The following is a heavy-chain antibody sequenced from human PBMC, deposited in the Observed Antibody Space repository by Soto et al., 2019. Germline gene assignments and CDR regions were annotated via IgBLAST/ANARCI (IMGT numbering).Heavy chain of an antibody. V-gene: IGHV4-31*03. Sequence: SETLSLTCTVSGGSISSGGYYWSWIRQHPGKGLEWIGYIYYSGSTYYNPSLKSRVTISVDTSKNQFSLKLSSVTAADTAVYYCARDSPYSSGYYYRRFDPWGQGTLVTVS. CDR1: GGSISSGGYY. CDR2: IYYSGST. CDR3: ARDSPYSSGYYYRRFDP. D-gene: IGHD3-22*01. J-gene: IGHJ5*02.